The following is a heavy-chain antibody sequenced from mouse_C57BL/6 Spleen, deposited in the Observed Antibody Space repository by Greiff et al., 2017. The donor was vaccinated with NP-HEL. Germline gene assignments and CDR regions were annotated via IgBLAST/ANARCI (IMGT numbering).Heavy chain of an antibody. CDR3: ARDGLSQLAPYAMDY. CDR2: ISDGGSYT. Sequence: EVKLVESGGGLVKPGGSLKLSCAASGFTFSSYAMSWVRQTPEKRLEWVATISDGGSYTYYPDNVKGRFTISSDNAKNNLYLQMRQLKSEDTAMYYCARDGLSQLAPYAMDYWGQGTSVTVSS. D-gene: IGHD4-1*02. J-gene: IGHJ4*01. V-gene: IGHV5-4*01. CDR1: GFTFSSYA.